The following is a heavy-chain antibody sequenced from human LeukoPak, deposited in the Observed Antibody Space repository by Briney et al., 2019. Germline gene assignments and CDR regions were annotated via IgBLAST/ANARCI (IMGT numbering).Heavy chain of an antibody. Sequence: EGSLRLSCAASGFTFSSYWMHWVRQAPGKGLVWVSRINSGGSTYYADSVKGRFTISRDNSKNTLYLQMNSLRVEDTAVYYCGRITMWGQGTLVTVSS. V-gene: IGHV3-53*01. D-gene: IGHD3-10*01. J-gene: IGHJ4*02. CDR1: GFTFSSYW. CDR2: INSGGST. CDR3: GRITM.